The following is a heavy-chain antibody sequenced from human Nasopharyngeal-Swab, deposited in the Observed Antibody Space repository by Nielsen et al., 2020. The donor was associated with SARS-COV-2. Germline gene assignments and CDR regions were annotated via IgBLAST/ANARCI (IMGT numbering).Heavy chain of an antibody. V-gene: IGHV3-21*01. CDR3: ASSLRQQYVHYYMDV. J-gene: IGHJ6*03. CDR2: ISSSSSYI. CDR1: GFTFSSYS. Sequence: GESLKISCAASGFTFSSYSMNWVRQAPGKGLEWASSISSSSSYIYYADSVKGRFTISRDNAKNSLYLQMNSLRAEDTAVYYCASSLRQQYVHYYMDVWGKGTTVTVSS. D-gene: IGHD6-13*01.